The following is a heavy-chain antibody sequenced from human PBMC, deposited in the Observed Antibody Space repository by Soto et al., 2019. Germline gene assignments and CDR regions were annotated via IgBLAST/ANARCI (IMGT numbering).Heavy chain of an antibody. J-gene: IGHJ6*02. V-gene: IGHV1-69*13. CDR2: IIPIFGTA. D-gene: IGHD6-19*01. Sequence: SVKVSCKASGGTFSSYAISWVRQAPGQGLEWMGGIIPIFGTANYAQKFQGRVTITADESTSTAYMELSSLRSEDTAVYYCARGEQAAVADYYYYYGMDVWGQGTTVTVSS. CDR1: GGTFSSYA. CDR3: ARGEQAAVADYYYYYGMDV.